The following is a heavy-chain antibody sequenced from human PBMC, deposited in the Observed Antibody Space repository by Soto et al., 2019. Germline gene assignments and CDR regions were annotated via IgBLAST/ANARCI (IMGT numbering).Heavy chain of an antibody. D-gene: IGHD5-12*01. V-gene: IGHV4-59*01. CDR2: IYYSGST. CDR3: ARDVSNSGYDYGFDY. CDR1: GCSISIYY. Sequence: SETLSLTCPVSGCSISIYYWRWVRQPPGKGLEWIGYIYYSGSTNYNPSLKSRVTISVDTSKNQFSLKLSSVTAADTAVYYCARDVSNSGYDYGFDYWGQGTLVTVSS. J-gene: IGHJ4*02.